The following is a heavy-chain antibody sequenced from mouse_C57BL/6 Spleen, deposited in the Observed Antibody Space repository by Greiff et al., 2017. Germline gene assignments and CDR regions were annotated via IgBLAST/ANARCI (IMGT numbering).Heavy chain of an antibody. Sequence: QVQLKQPGAELVMPGASVKLSCKASGYTFTSYWMHWVKQRPGQGLEWIGEIDPSDSYTNYNQKFKGKSTLTVDKSSSTAYMQLSSRTSEDPAVYYCARRDGSSYAGYFDYWGQGTTLTVSS. J-gene: IGHJ2*01. CDR3: ARRDGSSYAGYFDY. V-gene: IGHV1-69*01. CDR2: IDPSDSYT. D-gene: IGHD1-1*01. CDR1: GYTFTSYW.